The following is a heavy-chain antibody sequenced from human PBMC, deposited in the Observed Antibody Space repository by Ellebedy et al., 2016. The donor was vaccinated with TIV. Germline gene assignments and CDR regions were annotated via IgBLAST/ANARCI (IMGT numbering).Heavy chain of an antibody. CDR1: GFTFSNYW. CDR2: IYYGGGT. D-gene: IGHD6-19*01. CDR3: ARPYGSGWLGRSAFDI. Sequence: ESLKISCVASGFTFSNYWMNWVRQAPGKGLEWVGYIYYGGGTNYNPSLKSRVTLSLDTSKNHFSLNLTSVTAADTAVYYCARPYGSGWLGRSAFDIWGQGTLVTVSS. J-gene: IGHJ3*02. V-gene: IGHV4-59*12.